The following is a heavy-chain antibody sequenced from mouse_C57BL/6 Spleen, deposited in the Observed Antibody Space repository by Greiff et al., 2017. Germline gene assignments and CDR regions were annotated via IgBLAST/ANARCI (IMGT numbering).Heavy chain of an antibody. D-gene: IGHD2-5*01. CDR2: IDPANGNT. V-gene: IGHV14-3*01. Sequence: EVQLVESVAELVRPGASVKLSCTASGLNIKNTYMHWVKQRPEQGLEWIGRIDPANGNTKYAPKFQGKATITADTSSNTAYLQLSSLTSEDTAIYYCARGRSNYEGEFAYWGQGTLVTVSA. CDR3: ARGRSNYEGEFAY. J-gene: IGHJ3*01. CDR1: GLNIKNTY.